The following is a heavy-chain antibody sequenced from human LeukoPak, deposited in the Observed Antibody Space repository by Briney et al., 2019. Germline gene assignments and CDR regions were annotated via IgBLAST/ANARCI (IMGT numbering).Heavy chain of an antibody. D-gene: IGHD6-6*01. CDR1: GFTFSNSW. V-gene: IGHV3-48*01. Sequence: GGSLRLSCAASGFTFSNSWMTWVRQAPGKGLEWVSYISSSGTTICYADSVKGRFTISRDNDKNSLYLQMNSLRAEDTAVYYCARDRKYRDWGQGTLVTVSS. CDR3: ARDRKYRD. CDR2: ISSSGTTI. J-gene: IGHJ4*02.